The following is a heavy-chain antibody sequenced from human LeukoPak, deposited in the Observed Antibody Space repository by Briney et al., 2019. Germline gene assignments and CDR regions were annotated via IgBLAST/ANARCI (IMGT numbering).Heavy chain of an antibody. D-gene: IGHD5-24*01. V-gene: IGHV3-23*01. CDR2: ISGSGGSI. J-gene: IGHJ4*02. CDR3: AKAGEMGTITDFDY. Sequence: GGSLRLSCAASGFTFSSYAMSWVRQAPGKGLEWVSAISGSGGSIYYADSVKGRFTISRDNSKNTLYLQMNSLRAEDTAVYYCAKAGEMGTITDFDYWGQGTLVTVSS. CDR1: GFTFSSYA.